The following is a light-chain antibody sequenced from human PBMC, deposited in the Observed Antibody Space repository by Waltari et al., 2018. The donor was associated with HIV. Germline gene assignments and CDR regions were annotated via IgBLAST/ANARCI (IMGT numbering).Light chain of an antibody. CDR1: QSLTGNS. J-gene: IGKJ2*01. V-gene: IGKV3-20*01. Sequence: IVLTQSPGTLSLSPGERATLSCRASQSLTGNSLAWYQQIRGQPPRLLIYGASNRATRIPHRFTAFGSGTDFTLTITELEPADSAIYFCQQHDNSLYTFGQGTKLEIK. CDR2: GAS. CDR3: QQHDNSLYT.